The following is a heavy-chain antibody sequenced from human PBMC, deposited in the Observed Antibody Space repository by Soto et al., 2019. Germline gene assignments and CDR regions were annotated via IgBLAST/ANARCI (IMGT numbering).Heavy chain of an antibody. J-gene: IGHJ4*02. D-gene: IGHD3-9*01. CDR3: AKGPEYDILTGCDY. CDR1: GFTFSLSA. V-gene: IGHV3-23*01. CDR2: LSGGGSTT. Sequence: EVQLLESGGGFVQPGESLRLSCAASGFTFSLSAMSWVRQAPGRGXDWVSSLSGGGSTTDYADSVKGRFTISRDNSKNTVHLQMNSLRAEDTAVYYCAKGPEYDILTGCDYWGQGALVTVSS.